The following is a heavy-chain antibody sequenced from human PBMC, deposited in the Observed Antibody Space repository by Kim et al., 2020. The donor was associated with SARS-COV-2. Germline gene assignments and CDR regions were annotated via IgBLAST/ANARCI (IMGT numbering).Heavy chain of an antibody. V-gene: IGHV3-64*02. CDR2: IAITGLGT. D-gene: IGHD1-20*01. J-gene: IGHJ4*02. CDR3: ARVLRGGIYFDH. CDR1: GFTFNMYT. Sequence: GGSLRLSCEASGFTFNMYTIHWVCQSPGKGLEHICSIAITGLGTYYADAVKGRFTLYRDNSKNTVDLQLGSLRPEDMAIDDCARVLRGGIYFDHWGQGAL.